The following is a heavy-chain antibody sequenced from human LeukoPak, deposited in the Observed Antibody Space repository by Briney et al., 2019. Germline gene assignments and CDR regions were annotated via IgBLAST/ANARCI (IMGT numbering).Heavy chain of an antibody. J-gene: IGHJ4*02. CDR3: ARNYYDSSGYAFYFDY. CDR1: GGSISSYY. V-gene: IGHV4-59*12. CDR2: IYYSGST. D-gene: IGHD3-22*01. Sequence: SETLSLTCTVSGGSISSYYWSWIRQPPGKGLEWIGYIYYSGSTNYNPSLKSRVTISVDKSKNQFSLKLSSVTPADTPVYYCARNYYDSSGYAFYFDYWGQGTLVTVSS.